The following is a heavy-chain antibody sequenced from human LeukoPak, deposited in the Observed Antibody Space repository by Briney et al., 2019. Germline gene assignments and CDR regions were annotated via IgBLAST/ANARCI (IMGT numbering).Heavy chain of an antibody. Sequence: SETLSLTCAVSGGSISRSNWWSWVRQPPGKGLEWIGEIYHSGSTNYNPSLKSRVTISVDKSKNQFSLKLSSVTAADTAVYYCASIWSGSYYSWFDPWGQGTLVTVSS. J-gene: IGHJ5*02. CDR1: GGSISRSNW. CDR2: IYHSGST. V-gene: IGHV4-4*02. CDR3: ASIWSGSYYSWFDP. D-gene: IGHD1-26*01.